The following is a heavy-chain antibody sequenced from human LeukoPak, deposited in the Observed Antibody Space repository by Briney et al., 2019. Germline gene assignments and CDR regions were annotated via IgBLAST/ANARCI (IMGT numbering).Heavy chain of an antibody. CDR3: ARTTGITGTTPLDY. CDR1: GYTFTSYG. Sequence: GASVKVSCKASGYTFTSYGISWVRQAPGQGLEWMGWISAYNGNTNYAQKLQGRVTMTTDTSTSTAYMELRSLRSDDTAVYYCARTTGITGTTPLDYWGQGTLVTVSP. V-gene: IGHV1-18*01. J-gene: IGHJ4*02. CDR2: ISAYNGNT. D-gene: IGHD1-7*01.